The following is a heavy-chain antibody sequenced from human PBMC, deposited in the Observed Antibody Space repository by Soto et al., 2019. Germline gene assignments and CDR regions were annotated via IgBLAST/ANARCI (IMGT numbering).Heavy chain of an antibody. CDR2: IYYSGST. J-gene: IGHJ5*02. Sequence: PSETLSLTCTVSGGSISRYYWSWIRQPPGRGLEWIGYIYYSGSTNYNPSLKSRVTISLDTSKNQFSLNLSSVTAADTAVYYCAREIGYCSGGSCYSGWFDPWRHGTLVTVSP. CDR1: GGSISRYY. V-gene: IGHV4-59*01. D-gene: IGHD2-15*01. CDR3: AREIGYCSGGSCYSGWFDP.